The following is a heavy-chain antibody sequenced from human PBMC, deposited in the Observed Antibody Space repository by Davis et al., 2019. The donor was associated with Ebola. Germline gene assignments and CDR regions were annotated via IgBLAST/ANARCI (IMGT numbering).Heavy chain of an antibody. Sequence: LKISCAASGFTFDDYAMHWVRQAPGKGLEWVSGISWNSGTIGYADSVKGRFTISRDNSKNTLYLQMNSLRAEDTAVYYCARQIRGYCSSTSCYRGKNYYYMDVWGKGTTVTVSS. J-gene: IGHJ6*03. CDR2: ISWNSGTI. CDR1: GFTFDDYA. V-gene: IGHV3-9*01. CDR3: ARQIRGYCSSTSCYRGKNYYYMDV. D-gene: IGHD2-2*02.